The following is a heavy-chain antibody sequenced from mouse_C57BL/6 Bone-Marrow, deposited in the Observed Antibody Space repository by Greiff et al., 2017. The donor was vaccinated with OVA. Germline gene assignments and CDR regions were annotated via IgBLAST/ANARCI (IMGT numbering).Heavy chain of an antibody. V-gene: IGHV1-64*01. D-gene: IGHD1-1*01. Sequence: QVQLKQSGAELVKPGASVKLSCKASGYTFTSYWMHWVKQRPGQGLEWIGMIHPNSGSTNYNEKFKSKATLTVDKSSSTAYMQLSSLTSEDSAVYYGAREGITTVVATEYFDVWGTGTTVTVSS. CDR3: AREGITTVVATEYFDV. J-gene: IGHJ1*03. CDR1: GYTFTSYW. CDR2: IHPNSGST.